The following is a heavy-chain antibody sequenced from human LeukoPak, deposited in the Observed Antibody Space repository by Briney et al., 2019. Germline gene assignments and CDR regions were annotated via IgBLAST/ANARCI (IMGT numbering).Heavy chain of an antibody. Sequence: SETLSLTCTVSGGSISSYYWSWTRQSPGKGLEWIGYIYYSGSTNYNPSLKSRVTISVDTSKNQFSLKLSSVTAADTAVYYCARDGPGYYYYMDVWGKGTTVTVSS. CDR1: GGSISSYY. V-gene: IGHV4-59*01. J-gene: IGHJ6*03. CDR2: IYYSGST. CDR3: ARDGPGYYYYMDV.